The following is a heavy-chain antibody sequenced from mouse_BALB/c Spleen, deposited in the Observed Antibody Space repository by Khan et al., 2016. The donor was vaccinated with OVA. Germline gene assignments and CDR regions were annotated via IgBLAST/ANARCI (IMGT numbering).Heavy chain of an antibody. CDR3: ARGTFDY. V-gene: IGHV1S135*01. CDR2: IDPFNGGT. Sequence: QQSGPELMRPGSSVNISCKASGYSFTSYYIHWVKQSHGKSLEWLGYIDPFNGGTDYNQKFKGKATLTVDKSSNTAYMHLSSLTSEDSAVYYCARGTFDYWGQGTLVTVS. D-gene: IGHD3-3*01. J-gene: IGHJ3*01. CDR1: GYSFTSYY.